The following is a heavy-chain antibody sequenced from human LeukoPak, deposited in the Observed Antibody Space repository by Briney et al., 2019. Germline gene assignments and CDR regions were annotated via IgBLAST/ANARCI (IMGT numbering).Heavy chain of an antibody. CDR2: ISSSSSYT. V-gene: IGHV3-11*06. CDR1: GITFSDYY. CDR3: ARSLMPATVTYGFDY. D-gene: IGHD4-17*01. Sequence: PGGSLRLSCAASGITFSDYYMSWIRQAPGKGLEWVSYISSSSSYTNYADSVKGRFTISRDNAKNSLYLQMNSLRAEDTAVYYCARSLMPATVTYGFDYWGQGTLVTVSS. J-gene: IGHJ4*02.